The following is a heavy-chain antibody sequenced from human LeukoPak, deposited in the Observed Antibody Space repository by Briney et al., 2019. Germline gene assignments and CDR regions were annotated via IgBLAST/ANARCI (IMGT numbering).Heavy chain of an antibody. V-gene: IGHV1-2*02. J-gene: IGHJ5*02. Sequence: ASVKVSCKASGYTFTGYYMHWVRQAPGQGLEWMGWINPNSGGTNYAQKFQGRVTMTRDTSISTAYMELSRLRSDDTAVYYCARDLIYEWEPRLLTENWFDPWGQGTLVTVSS. CDR1: GYTFTGYY. CDR3: ARDLIYEWEPRLLTENWFDP. D-gene: IGHD1-26*01. CDR2: INPNSGGT.